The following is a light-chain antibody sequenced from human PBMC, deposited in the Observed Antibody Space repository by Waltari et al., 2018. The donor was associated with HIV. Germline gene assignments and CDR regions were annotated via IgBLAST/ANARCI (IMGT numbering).Light chain of an antibody. CDR1: RPNIRHDK. CDR2: KHI. CDR3: VGWDASLSAYV. V-gene: IGLV1-47*01. Sequence: QSVLTQPPSASGTPGQRVTISCSGSRPNIRHDKVYLYLQLPGTTPKHRIYKHIQRPSGVPDRFAGSKSGTSAYLAISGLRSEDEADYYCVGWDASLSAYVFGAGTKVTVL. J-gene: IGLJ1*01.